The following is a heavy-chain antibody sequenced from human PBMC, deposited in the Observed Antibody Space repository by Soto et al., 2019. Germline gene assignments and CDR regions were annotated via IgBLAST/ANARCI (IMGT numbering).Heavy chain of an antibody. V-gene: IGHV4-31*03. J-gene: IGHJ4*02. CDR2: IYYSGST. CDR1: GCSISSGGYY. D-gene: IGHD3-3*01. CDR3: ATKSRGSYDFWSGYYDFDYYFDY. Sequence: PSETLSLTCTFSGCSISSGGYYLSWIRQHPGKGLEWIGYIYYSGSTYYNPSLKSRVTISVDTSKNQFSLKLSSVTAADTAVYYCATKSRGSYDFWSGYYDFDYYFDYWGQGTLVTVSS.